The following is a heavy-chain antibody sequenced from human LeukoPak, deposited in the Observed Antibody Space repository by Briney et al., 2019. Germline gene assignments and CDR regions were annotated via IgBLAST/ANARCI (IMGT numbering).Heavy chain of an antibody. J-gene: IGHJ4*02. CDR2: INHSGST. CDR1: GGSFSGYY. Sequence: PSETLSLTCAVYGGSFSGYYWSWIRQPPGKGLEWIGEINHSGSTNYNPSLKSRLTISVDTSKNQFSLKLSSVTAADTAVYYCARSTIFGVLLAFDYWGQGTLVTVSS. CDR3: ARSTIFGVLLAFDY. V-gene: IGHV4-34*01. D-gene: IGHD3-3*01.